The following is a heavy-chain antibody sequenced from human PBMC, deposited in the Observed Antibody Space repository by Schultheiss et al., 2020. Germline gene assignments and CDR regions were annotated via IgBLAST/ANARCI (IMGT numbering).Heavy chain of an antibody. D-gene: IGHD1-26*01. CDR3: ARVGWDGDASYYFDY. J-gene: IGHJ4*02. V-gene: IGHV4-34*01. CDR2: INHRGST. Sequence: SQTLSLTCAVYGGSFSGYYWTWIRQSPGKGLEWIGEINHRGSTTYNPSLKSRVTISVDTSKNQFSLKLSSVTAADTAVYYCARVGWDGDASYYFDYWGQGTLVTVSS. CDR1: GGSFSGYY.